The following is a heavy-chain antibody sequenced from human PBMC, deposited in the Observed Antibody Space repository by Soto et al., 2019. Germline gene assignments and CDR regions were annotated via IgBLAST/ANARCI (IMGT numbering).Heavy chain of an antibody. J-gene: IGHJ6*02. CDR2: IWYDGSNK. Sequence: PGESLRLSCAASGFTFSSYGMHWVRQAPGKGLEWVAVIWYDGSNKYYADSVKGRFTISRDNSKNTLYLQMNSLRAEDTAVYYCASPPLEYYDILTGYYDPYGMDVWGQGTTVTVSS. CDR3: ASPPLEYYDILTGYYDPYGMDV. D-gene: IGHD3-9*01. CDR1: GFTFSSYG. V-gene: IGHV3-33*01.